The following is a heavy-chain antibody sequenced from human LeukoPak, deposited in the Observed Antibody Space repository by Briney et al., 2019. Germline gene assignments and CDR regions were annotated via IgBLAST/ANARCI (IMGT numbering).Heavy chain of an antibody. V-gene: IGHV3-15*01. CDR2: IKSKTDDGTT. J-gene: IGHJ4*02. CDR1: RFTLSTYW. CDR3: TTGPYDY. Sequence: GGSLRLSCAASRFTLSTYWMSWVRQAPGKGLEWVGRIKSKTDDGTTESAAPVKGRFTISRDDSKNTLYLQMNSLKTEDTAVYYCTTGPYDYWGQGTLVTVSS.